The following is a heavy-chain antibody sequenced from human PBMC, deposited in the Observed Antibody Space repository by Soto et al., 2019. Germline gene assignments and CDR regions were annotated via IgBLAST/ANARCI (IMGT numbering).Heavy chain of an antibody. Sequence: PSETLSLTCTVSGGSISGHYWSWIRQPPGKGLEWIGYISYSGSTNYNPSLKSRVIILVDTSKNQFSLKLSSVTAADTAVYYCAKAVSYYDINWFDPWGQGTLVTVSS. CDR3: AKAVSYYDINWFDP. D-gene: IGHD3-22*01. CDR1: GGSISGHY. V-gene: IGHV4-59*11. J-gene: IGHJ5*02. CDR2: ISYSGST.